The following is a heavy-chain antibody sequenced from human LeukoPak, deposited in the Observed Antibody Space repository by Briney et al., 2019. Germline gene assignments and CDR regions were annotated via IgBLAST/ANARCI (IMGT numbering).Heavy chain of an antibody. D-gene: IGHD3-3*01. V-gene: IGHV1-8*03. CDR2: MNPNSGNT. CDR1: GYTFTSYD. Sequence: GASVKVSCKASGYTFTSYDINWVRQATGQGLEWMGWMNPNSGNTGYAQKFQGRVTITRNTSISTAYMELSRLRSDDTAVYCCARAFTRMVGSGHSWGQGTLVTVSS. CDR3: ARAFTRMVGSGHS. J-gene: IGHJ4*02.